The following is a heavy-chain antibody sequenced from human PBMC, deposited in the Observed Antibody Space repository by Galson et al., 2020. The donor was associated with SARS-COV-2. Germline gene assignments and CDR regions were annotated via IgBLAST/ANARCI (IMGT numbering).Heavy chain of an antibody. D-gene: IGHD3-22*01. CDR3: ARDKDYYDSSGFDY. CDR1: GFTISNYW. Sequence: GESLKISCAASGFTISNYWMHWVRQAPGKGLEWVANIKQDGSEKYYVDSVKGRFTISRDNAKNSLYLQMNSLRAEDTAVYYCARDKDYYDSSGFDYWGQGTLVTVSS. J-gene: IGHJ4*02. CDR2: IKQDGSEK. V-gene: IGHV3-7*03.